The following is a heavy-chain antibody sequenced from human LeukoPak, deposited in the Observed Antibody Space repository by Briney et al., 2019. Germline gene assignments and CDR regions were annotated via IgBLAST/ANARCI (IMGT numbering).Heavy chain of an antibody. V-gene: IGHV3-23*01. D-gene: IGHD5-24*01. CDR1: GFTFSSYA. J-gene: IGHJ4*02. Sequence: PGGSLRLSCAASGFTFSSYAMSWVRQAPGKGLEWVSAISGSGGSTYYADSVKGRFTISRDNSRATLDLQLSNLRVDDTAVYYCVKGDGIGQQPRAYYFDTWGQGTLVTVSS. CDR2: ISGSGGST. CDR3: VKGDGIGQQPRAYYFDT.